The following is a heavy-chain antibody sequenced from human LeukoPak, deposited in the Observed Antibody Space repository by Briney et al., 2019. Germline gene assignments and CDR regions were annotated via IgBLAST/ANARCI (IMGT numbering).Heavy chain of an antibody. D-gene: IGHD3-10*01. CDR2: IYHSGST. V-gene: IGHV4-30-2*01. J-gene: IGHJ5*02. Sequence: PSETLSLTCAVSGGSISSGGYSWSWIRQPPGKGLEWIGYIYHSGSTYYNPSLKSRVTISVDRSKNQFSLKLSSVTAADTAVYYCARSLWFGELLGWFDPWGQGTLATVSS. CDR3: ARSLWFGELLGWFDP. CDR1: GGSISSGGYS.